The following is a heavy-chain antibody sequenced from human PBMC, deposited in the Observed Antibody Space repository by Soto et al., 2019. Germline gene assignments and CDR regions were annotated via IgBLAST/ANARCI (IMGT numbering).Heavy chain of an antibody. D-gene: IGHD2-15*01. Sequence: GGSLRLSCAASGFTFSNAWMNWVRQAPGKGLEWVGRIKSKTDGGTTDYAAPVKGRFTISRDDSKNTLYLQMNSLKTEDTAVYYCTTDGVVVAAACFDYWGQGTLVTVSS. V-gene: IGHV3-15*07. CDR2: IKSKTDGGTT. CDR1: GFTFSNAW. CDR3: TTDGVVVAAACFDY. J-gene: IGHJ4*02.